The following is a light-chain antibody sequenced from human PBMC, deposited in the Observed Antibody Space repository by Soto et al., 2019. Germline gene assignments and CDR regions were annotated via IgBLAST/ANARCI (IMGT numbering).Light chain of an antibody. CDR1: QSVSSSY. CDR3: QQYGSSPAT. CDR2: GAS. Sequence: IVLTQSPGTLSLSPGARAPLSCRASQSVSSSYLAWYQQKPGQAPRLLIYGASSRATGIPDRFSGSGSGTDFTLTISRLEPEDFAVYYCQQYGSSPATFGQGTKVDIK. V-gene: IGKV3-20*01. J-gene: IGKJ1*01.